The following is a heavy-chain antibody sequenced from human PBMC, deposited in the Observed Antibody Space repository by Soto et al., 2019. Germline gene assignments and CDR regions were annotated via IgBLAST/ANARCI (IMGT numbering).Heavy chain of an antibody. J-gene: IGHJ4*01. CDR3: ARTRLSFDPLSIEGALSSGWSSGYDFDF. Sequence: SETLSLPSTVSGGYISSHYWRWIRQPPGKGLEWGGNIYYSGSTNYNPSLKSRVTISVETSNNQFSLKLSSVTAADTAVYYCARTRLSFDPLSIEGALSSGWSSGYDFDFWGHGTLVTVSS. D-gene: IGHD6-19*01. V-gene: IGHV4-59*11. CDR1: GGYISSHY. CDR2: IYYSGST.